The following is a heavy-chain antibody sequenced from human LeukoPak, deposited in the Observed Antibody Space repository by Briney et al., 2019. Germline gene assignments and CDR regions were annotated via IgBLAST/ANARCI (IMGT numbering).Heavy chain of an antibody. Sequence: PGGSLRLSCAASGFTFSSYAMHWVGQAPGKGLEWVAVISYDGSNKYYADSVKGRFTISRDNSKNTLYLQMNSLRAEDTAVYYCAREGQWELPYFDYWGQGTLVTVSS. CDR2: ISYDGSNK. J-gene: IGHJ4*02. CDR1: GFTFSSYA. CDR3: AREGQWELPYFDY. D-gene: IGHD1-26*01. V-gene: IGHV3-30*04.